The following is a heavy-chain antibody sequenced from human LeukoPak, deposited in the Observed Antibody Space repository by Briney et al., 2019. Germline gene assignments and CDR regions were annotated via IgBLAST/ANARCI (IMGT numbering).Heavy chain of an antibody. J-gene: IGHJ3*01. V-gene: IGHV3-21*01. CDR3: ARDQYYSDTSGYPYDV. D-gene: IGHD3-22*01. CDR1: GFTFSSYS. Sequence: GGSLRLSCAASGFTFSSYSMNWVRLAPGKGLEWVSSISGSSSQVWYADSVKGRFTSSRDNAKNSLYLQMSSLRVEDTAVYYCARDQYYSDTSGYPYDVWGQGTMVTVSS. CDR2: ISGSSSQV.